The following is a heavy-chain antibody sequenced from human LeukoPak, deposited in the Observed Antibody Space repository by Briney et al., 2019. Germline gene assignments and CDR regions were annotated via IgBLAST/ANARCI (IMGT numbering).Heavy chain of an antibody. J-gene: IGHJ6*03. V-gene: IGHV3-74*01. D-gene: IGHD2/OR15-2a*01. CDR3: AKDGSMPWGYYMDV. Sequence: GGSLRLSCAASGFAFSSSWMHWFRQGPGKGLVWVSRITSDGRTTIYADSVKGRFSISRDNAKNTLYLQMNRLRAEDTAAYYCAKDGSMPWGYYMDVWGKGTTVTISS. CDR1: GFAFSSSW. CDR2: ITSDGRTT.